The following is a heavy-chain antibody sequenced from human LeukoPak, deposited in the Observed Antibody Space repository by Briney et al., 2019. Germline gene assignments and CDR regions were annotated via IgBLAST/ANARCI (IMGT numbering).Heavy chain of an antibody. CDR1: GFTFSSFG. CDR2: ISSSSSTI. V-gene: IGHV3-48*01. Sequence: GGSLRLSCAASGFTFSSFGMNWVRQAPGKGLEWVSYISSSSSTIYYADSVKGRFTISRDNAKNSLYLQMNSLRAEDTAVYYCARDRVLYYDILTGYHSMNMDVWGKGTTVTVSS. D-gene: IGHD3-9*01. J-gene: IGHJ6*03. CDR3: ARDRVLYYDILTGYHSMNMDV.